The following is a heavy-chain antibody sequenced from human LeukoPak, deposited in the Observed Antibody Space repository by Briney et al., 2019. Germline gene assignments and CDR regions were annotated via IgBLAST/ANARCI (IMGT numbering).Heavy chain of an antibody. CDR3: AREARVLWFGAP. J-gene: IGHJ4*02. D-gene: IGHD3-10*01. CDR1: GFTFNNYA. Sequence: GASLRLSCAASGFTFNNYAMNWVRQAPGKGLEWVANINQDGGRTYYVDSVKDRFTISRDNAKNSLYLQMNSLRAEDTAVYYCAREARVLWFGAPGGQGTLVTVSS. V-gene: IGHV3-7*03. CDR2: INQDGGRT.